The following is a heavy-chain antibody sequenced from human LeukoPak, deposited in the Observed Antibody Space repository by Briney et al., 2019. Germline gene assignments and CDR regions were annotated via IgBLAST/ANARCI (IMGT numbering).Heavy chain of an antibody. D-gene: IGHD2-8*01. Sequence: SETLSLTCTVSGGSISSSNYYWGWIRQPPGEGLEWIGSIYYSGSTYYNPSLKSRATISVDTSKNQFSLKLSSVTAADTAVYYCARGVSGYCTNGVCPKGYYYYMDVWGKGTTVTVSS. CDR2: IYYSGST. V-gene: IGHV4-39*01. J-gene: IGHJ6*03. CDR1: GGSISSSNYY. CDR3: ARGVSGYCTNGVCPKGYYYYMDV.